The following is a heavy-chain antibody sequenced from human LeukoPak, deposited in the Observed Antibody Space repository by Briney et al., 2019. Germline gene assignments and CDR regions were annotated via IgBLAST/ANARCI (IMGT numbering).Heavy chain of an antibody. Sequence: PGGSLRLSCAASGFTFSSYAMSWVRQAPGKELEWVSAISGSGGSTYYADSVKGRFTISRDNSKNTLYLQMNSLRAEDTAVYYCAKQNYYGSGTDQTDYFDYWGQGTLVTVSS. D-gene: IGHD3-10*01. V-gene: IGHV3-23*01. CDR1: GFTFSSYA. CDR2: ISGSGGST. J-gene: IGHJ4*02. CDR3: AKQNYYGSGTDQTDYFDY.